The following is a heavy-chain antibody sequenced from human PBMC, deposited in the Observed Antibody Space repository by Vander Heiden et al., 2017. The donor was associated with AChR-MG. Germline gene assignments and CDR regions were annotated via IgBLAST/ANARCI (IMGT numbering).Heavy chain of an antibody. CDR3: ARDGRVQLLSRIYYYYYYGMDV. CDR2: ISSSSSYI. CDR1: GFTFSSYS. J-gene: IGHJ6*02. Sequence: EVQLVESGGGLVKPGGSLRLSCAASGFTFSSYSMNWVRQAPGKGLEWVSSISSSSSYIYYADSVKGRFTIARDNAKNSLYLQMNSLRAEDTAVYYCARDGRVQLLSRIYYYYYYGMDVWGQGTTVTVSS. V-gene: IGHV3-21*01. D-gene: IGHD5-18*01.